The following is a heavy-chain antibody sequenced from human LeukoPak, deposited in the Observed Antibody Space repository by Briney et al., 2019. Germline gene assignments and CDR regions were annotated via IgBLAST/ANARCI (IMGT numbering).Heavy chain of an antibody. CDR2: ISGSGGST. D-gene: IGHD5-18*01. J-gene: IGHJ4*02. V-gene: IGHV3-23*01. Sequence: GGSLRLSCAASGFTFSSDAMSWVRQAPGKGLVWVSGISGSGGSTYYADSVKGRFTISRDNSKNTLYLQMNSLRAEDTAVYYCAKEGLQLYALFDYGGQGTLVTVSS. CDR1: GFTFSSDA. CDR3: AKEGLQLYALFDY.